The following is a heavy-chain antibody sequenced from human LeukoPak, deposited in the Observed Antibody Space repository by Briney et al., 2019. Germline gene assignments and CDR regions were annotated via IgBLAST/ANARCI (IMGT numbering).Heavy chain of an antibody. V-gene: IGHV1-46*01. J-gene: IGHJ3*02. Sequence: ASVKVSCKASGYTFTSYYMHWVRQAPGQGLEWMGIINPSGGSTSYAQKFQGRVTMTRDTSMSTVYMELSSLRSEDTAVYYCARGSGYYDILTGYQKRRAFDIWGQGTMVTVSS. CDR3: ARGSGYYDILTGYQKRRAFDI. D-gene: IGHD3-9*01. CDR1: GYTFTSYY. CDR2: INPSGGST.